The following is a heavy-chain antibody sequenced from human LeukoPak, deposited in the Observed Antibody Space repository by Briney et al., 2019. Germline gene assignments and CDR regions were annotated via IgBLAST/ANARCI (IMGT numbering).Heavy chain of an antibody. CDR3: ARPTYGSGSYYTS. Sequence: ASVKVSCKASGYTFTSYDINWVRQATGQGLEWMGWVNPNSGNTGYAQKFQGRVTMTRNTSISTAYMELSSLRSEDTAVYYCARPTYGSGSYYTSWGQGTLVTVSS. D-gene: IGHD3-10*01. CDR2: VNPNSGNT. V-gene: IGHV1-8*01. CDR1: GYTFTSYD. J-gene: IGHJ5*02.